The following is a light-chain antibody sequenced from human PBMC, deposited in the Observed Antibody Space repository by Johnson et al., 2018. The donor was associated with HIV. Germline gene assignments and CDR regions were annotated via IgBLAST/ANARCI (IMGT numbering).Light chain of an antibody. CDR1: SSNIGNNY. V-gene: IGLV1-51*01. Sequence: QSVLTQPPSVSAAPGQKVTISCSGSSSNIGNNYVSWYQQLPGTAPKLLIYDNNKRPSGIPDRFSGSKSGTSATLGITGLQTGDEADYYFGTWDSSLSALYGFVTGTNVTVL. J-gene: IGLJ1*01. CDR2: DNN. CDR3: GTWDSSLSALYG.